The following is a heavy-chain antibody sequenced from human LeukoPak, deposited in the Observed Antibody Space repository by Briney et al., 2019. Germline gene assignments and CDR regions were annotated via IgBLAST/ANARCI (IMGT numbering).Heavy chain of an antibody. CDR2: IYYSGST. D-gene: IGHD3-22*01. CDR3: ARAKVDSSGYYAPDY. V-gene: IGHV4-59*01. J-gene: IGHJ4*02. Sequence: PSETLSLTCTVSGGSISSYYWSWIRQPPGKGLEWIGYIYYSGSTNYNPSLKSRVTISVDTSKNQFSLKLSSETAADTAVYYCARAKVDSSGYYAPDYWGQGTLVTVSS. CDR1: GGSISSYY.